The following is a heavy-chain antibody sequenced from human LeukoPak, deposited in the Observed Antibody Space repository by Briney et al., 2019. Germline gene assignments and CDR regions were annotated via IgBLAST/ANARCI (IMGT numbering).Heavy chain of an antibody. D-gene: IGHD6-19*01. J-gene: IGHJ3*02. CDR1: GYSFTSYW. CDR2: IYPGDSDT. Sequence: GESLKISCKGSGYSFTSYWIGWVRQMPGKGLEWMGIIYPGDSDTRYSPSFQGQVTISADKSISTAYLQWSSLKASDTAMYYCASRGASSGWYEDAFDIWGQGTMVTVSS. V-gene: IGHV5-51*01. CDR3: ASRGASSGWYEDAFDI.